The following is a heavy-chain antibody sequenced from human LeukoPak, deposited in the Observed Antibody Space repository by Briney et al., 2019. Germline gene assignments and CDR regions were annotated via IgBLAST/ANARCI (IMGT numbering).Heavy chain of an antibody. CDR2: ISGSGGST. Sequence: GGSLRLSCAASGFTFSSYAMSWVRQAPGKGLEWVPAISGSGGSTYYADSVKGRFTISRDNSKNTLYLQMNSLRAEDAAVYYCARRITAASTYYFDYWGQGTLVPVSS. V-gene: IGHV3-23*01. CDR3: ARRITAASTYYFDY. CDR1: GFTFSSYA. D-gene: IGHD6-25*01. J-gene: IGHJ4*02.